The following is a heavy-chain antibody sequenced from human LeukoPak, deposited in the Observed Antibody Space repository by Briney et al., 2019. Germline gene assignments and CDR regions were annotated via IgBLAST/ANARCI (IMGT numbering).Heavy chain of an antibody. V-gene: IGHV3-30*18. CDR3: AKDRPPTDY. CDR2: ISYDGSNK. J-gene: IGHJ4*02. CDR1: GFTFSSYG. Sequence: GGSLRLSCAASGFTFSSYGMHWVRQAPGKGLEWVAVISYDGSNKYYADSVKGRFTTSRDNSKNTLYLQMNSLRAEDTAVYYCAKDRPPTDYWGQGTLVTVSS.